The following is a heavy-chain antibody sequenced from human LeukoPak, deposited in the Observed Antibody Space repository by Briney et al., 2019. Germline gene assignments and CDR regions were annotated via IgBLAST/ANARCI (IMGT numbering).Heavy chain of an antibody. Sequence: GGSLRLSCAASGFAFSTYAMHWVRQAPGKGLEYVSGINSNGSHTNYADSVEGRFTISRDNSKNTLYLLMGSLRPEDMALYYCARVSGYSYGQWGQGTLVTVSS. CDR2: INSNGSHT. CDR3: ARVSGYSYGQ. CDR1: GFAFSTYA. V-gene: IGHV3-64*02. J-gene: IGHJ4*02. D-gene: IGHD5-18*01.